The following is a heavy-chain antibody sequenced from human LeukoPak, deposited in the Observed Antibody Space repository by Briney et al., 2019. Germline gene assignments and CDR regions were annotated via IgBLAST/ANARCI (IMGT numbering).Heavy chain of an antibody. J-gene: IGHJ4*02. CDR3: ARVAVVRGVIILLFDY. D-gene: IGHD3-10*01. V-gene: IGHV1-8*01. CDR2: MNPNSGNT. Sequence: ASVKVSCKASGYTFTSYDINWVRQATGQGLEWMGWMNPNSGNTGYAQKFQGRVTMTRNTSISTAYMELSSLRSEDTAVYYCARVAVVRGVIILLFDYWGQGTLVTVSS. CDR1: GYTFTSYD.